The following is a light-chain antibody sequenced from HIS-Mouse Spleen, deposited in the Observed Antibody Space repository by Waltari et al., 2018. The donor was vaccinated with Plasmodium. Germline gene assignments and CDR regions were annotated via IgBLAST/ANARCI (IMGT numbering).Light chain of an antibody. Sequence: SYELTPPPSVSVSPGQTARITCSGDELPKKFAYWYQQKSGQAPVLVIYEDSKRPSGIPERFSGSSSGTMATLTISGAQVEDEADYYCYSTDSSGNHRVFGGGTKLTVL. CDR3: YSTDSSGNHRV. V-gene: IGLV3-10*01. J-gene: IGLJ3*02. CDR1: ELPKKF. CDR2: EDS.